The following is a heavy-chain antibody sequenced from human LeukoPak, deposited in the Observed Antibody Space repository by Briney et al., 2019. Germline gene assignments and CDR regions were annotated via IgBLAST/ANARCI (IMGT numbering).Heavy chain of an antibody. CDR3: ARDGGYCSGGSCYSFFQY. CDR2: VVHSGST. D-gene: IGHD2-15*01. CDR1: GDSFSGYH. Sequence: SETLSLTCAVYGDSFSGYHWSWIRQSPGMGLEWIGEVVHSGSTKYNPSLKSRVTISPDASKNQFSLRLRSVTAADTAVYYCARDGGYCSGGSCYSFFQYWGQGNLVTVSS. V-gene: IGHV4-34*12. J-gene: IGHJ1*01.